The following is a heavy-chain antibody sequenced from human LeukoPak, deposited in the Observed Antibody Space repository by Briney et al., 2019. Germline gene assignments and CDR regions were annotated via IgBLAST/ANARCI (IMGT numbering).Heavy chain of an antibody. J-gene: IGHJ4*02. CDR3: AKDARRTNGWYFFDH. CDR2: ISDSGDLT. D-gene: IGHD6-19*01. V-gene: IGHV3-23*01. Sequence: PGGSLRLSCAASGFAFSSQAMGWVRQAPGEGLEWVSVISDSGDLTYYADSVKGRFTISRDNSKNTLYLQLNSLRAEDTALYYCAKDARRTNGWYFFDHWGQGTLVTVSS. CDR1: GFAFSSQA.